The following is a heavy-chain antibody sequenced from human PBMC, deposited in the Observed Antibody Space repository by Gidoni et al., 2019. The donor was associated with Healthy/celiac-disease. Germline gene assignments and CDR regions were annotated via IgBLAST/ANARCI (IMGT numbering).Heavy chain of an antibody. CDR1: GGSFSGYY. CDR2: INHSGST. Sequence: QVQLQQWGAGLLNPSETLSLTCAVYGGSFSGYYWSWIRQPPGTGLEWIGEINHSGSTNYNPSLKSRVTISVDTSKNQFSLKLSSVTAADTAVYYCARTSWGGRQLVLDYWGQGTLVTVSS. D-gene: IGHD6-6*01. CDR3: ARTSWGGRQLVLDY. V-gene: IGHV4-34*01. J-gene: IGHJ4*02.